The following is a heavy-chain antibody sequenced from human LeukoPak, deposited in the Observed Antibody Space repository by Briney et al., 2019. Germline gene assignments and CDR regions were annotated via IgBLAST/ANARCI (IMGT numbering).Heavy chain of an antibody. CDR2: MYLSGTT. CDR3: AGLVGRYSSGLYYYYFDY. J-gene: IGHJ4*02. V-gene: IGHV4-4*02. Sequence: PSETLSLTCTVSGDSINSLDLWSWVRPSPGKGLEWIGEMYLSGTTHSNPSVKSRVTISIDKSKNQFFLNLSSVTAADTAVYYCAGLVGRYSSGLYYYYFDYWGQGTLVTVSS. CDR1: GDSINSLDL. D-gene: IGHD3-22*01.